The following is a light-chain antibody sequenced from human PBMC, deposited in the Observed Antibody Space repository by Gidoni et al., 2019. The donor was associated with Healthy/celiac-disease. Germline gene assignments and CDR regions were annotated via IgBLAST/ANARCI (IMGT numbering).Light chain of an antibody. CDR3: AAWDDSLNGLV. CDR2: SNN. J-gene: IGLJ2*01. Sequence: QSVLTQPHSASGTPGQRVTISCSGSSSNIGSNTVNWYQQLPGTAPKLLIYSNNQRPSGVPDRFSGSQSGTSASLAIRGLQSEDEADYYCAAWDDSLNGLVFGGGTTLTVL. V-gene: IGLV1-44*01. CDR1: SSNIGSNT.